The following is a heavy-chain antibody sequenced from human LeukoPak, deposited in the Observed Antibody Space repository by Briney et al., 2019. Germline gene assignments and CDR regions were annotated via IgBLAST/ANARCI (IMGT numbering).Heavy chain of an antibody. D-gene: IGHD5-12*01. CDR3: VKDRPTWPIDY. J-gene: IGHJ4*02. CDR1: GLTFSSYA. Sequence: GGSLRLSCAASGLTFSSYAMTWARQAPGKGLEWVSSISGSGGSTYHADSVKGRFTISRDNSKNTLYLQMNSLTAEDTAVYYCVKDRPTWPIDYWGQGTLVTVSS. V-gene: IGHV3-23*01. CDR2: ISGSGGST.